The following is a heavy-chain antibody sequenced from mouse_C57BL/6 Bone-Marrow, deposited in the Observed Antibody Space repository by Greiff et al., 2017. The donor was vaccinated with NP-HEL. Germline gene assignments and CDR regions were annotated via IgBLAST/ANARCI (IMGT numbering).Heavy chain of an antibody. Sequence: QVQLQQPGAELVKPGASVKVSCKASGYTFTSYWMHWVKQRPGQGLEWIGRIHPSDSYTNYNQKFKGKATLTVDTSSSTAYMQLSSLTSEDSAVYYCARSMTTVVAKGGYFDYWGQGTTLTVSS. D-gene: IGHD1-1*01. J-gene: IGHJ2*01. CDR1: GYTFTSYW. CDR3: ARSMTTVVAKGGYFDY. V-gene: IGHV1-74*01. CDR2: IHPSDSYT.